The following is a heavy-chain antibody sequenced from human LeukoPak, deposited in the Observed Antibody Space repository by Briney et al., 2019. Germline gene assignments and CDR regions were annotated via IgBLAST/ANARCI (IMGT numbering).Heavy chain of an antibody. CDR2: ISSSGSTI. CDR3: ARYGFWSGYYIDY. CDR1: GFTFSSYE. Sequence: PGGSLRPSCAASGFTFSSYEMNWVRQAPGKGLEWVSYISSSGSTIYYADSVKGRFTISRDNAKNSLYLQMNSLRAEDTAVYYCARYGFWSGYYIDYWGQGTLVTVSS. J-gene: IGHJ4*02. V-gene: IGHV3-48*03. D-gene: IGHD3-3*01.